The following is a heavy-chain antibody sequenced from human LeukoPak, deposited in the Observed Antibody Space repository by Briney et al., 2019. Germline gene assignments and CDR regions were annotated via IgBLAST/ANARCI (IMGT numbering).Heavy chain of an antibody. CDR3: ARDTAMVPGPNWFDP. D-gene: IGHD5-18*01. Sequence: SVKVSCKASGGTFSSYAISWVRQAPGQGLEWTGGIIPIFGTANYAQKFQGRVTITADESTSTAYMELSSLRSEDTAVYYCARDTAMVPGPNWFDPWGQGTLVTVSS. CDR2: IIPIFGTA. V-gene: IGHV1-69*13. J-gene: IGHJ5*02. CDR1: GGTFSSYA.